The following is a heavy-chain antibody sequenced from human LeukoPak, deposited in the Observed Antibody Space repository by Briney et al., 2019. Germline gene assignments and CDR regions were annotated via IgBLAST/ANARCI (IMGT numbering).Heavy chain of an antibody. CDR3: ATIINITMIDNYYMDV. J-gene: IGHJ6*03. CDR1: GGSISSYY. CDR2: IYYSGST. V-gene: IGHV4-59*01. Sequence: PSETLSLTCTVSGGSISSYYWSWIRQPPGKGLEWIGYIYYSGSTNYNPSLKSRVTISVDTSKNQFSLKLSSVTAADTAVYYCATIINITMIDNYYMDVWGKGTTVTVSS. D-gene: IGHD3-22*01.